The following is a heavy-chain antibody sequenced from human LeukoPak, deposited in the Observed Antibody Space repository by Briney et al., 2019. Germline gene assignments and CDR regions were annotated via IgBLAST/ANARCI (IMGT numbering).Heavy chain of an antibody. V-gene: IGHV1-69*13. CDR1: GGTFSSYA. CDR2: IIPIFGTA. CDR3: ASSPLHVKRWFDP. J-gene: IGHJ5*02. D-gene: IGHD3-10*02. Sequence: SVKVSCKASGGTFSSYAISWVRQAPGQGLEWMGGIIPIFGTANYAQKFQGRVTITADESTSTAYMELSSLRSEDTAVYYCASSPLHVKRWFDPWGQGTLVTVSS.